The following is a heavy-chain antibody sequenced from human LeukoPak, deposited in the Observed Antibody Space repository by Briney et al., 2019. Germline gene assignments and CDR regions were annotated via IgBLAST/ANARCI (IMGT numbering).Heavy chain of an antibody. CDR2: IYYSGST. Sequence: SETLSHTCTVSGGSISSSSYYWGWIRQPPGKGLEWIGSIYYSGSTYYNPSLKSRVTISVDTSKNQFSLKLSSVTAADTAVYYCAGVGIAAAEGLDYWGQGTLVTVSS. CDR1: GGSISSSSYY. V-gene: IGHV4-39*01. CDR3: AGVGIAAAEGLDY. D-gene: IGHD6-13*01. J-gene: IGHJ4*02.